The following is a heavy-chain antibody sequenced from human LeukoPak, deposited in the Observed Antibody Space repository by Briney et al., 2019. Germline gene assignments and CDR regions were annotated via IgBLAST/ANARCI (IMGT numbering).Heavy chain of an antibody. D-gene: IGHD5-18*01. J-gene: IGHJ5*02. V-gene: IGHV1-2*02. CDR2: INPNSGGT. CDR1: GYTFTGYY. Sequence: RASVKVSCKASGYTFTGYYMHWVRQAPGQGLKWMGWINPNSGGTNYAQKFQGRVTMTRDTSISTAYMELSRLRSDDTAVYYCARQALPLDTAMAGFDPWGQGTLVTVSS. CDR3: ARQALPLDTAMAGFDP.